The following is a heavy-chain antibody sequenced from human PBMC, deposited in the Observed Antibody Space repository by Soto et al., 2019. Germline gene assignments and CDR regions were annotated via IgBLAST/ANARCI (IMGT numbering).Heavy chain of an antibody. D-gene: IGHD5-12*01. CDR1: SGSISSTIYS. CDR2: IFYSGGT. V-gene: IGHV4-39*01. CDR3: AARVEMATLGYYYYYGMDV. Sequence: SETLSLTCTVSSGSISSTIYSWDWIRQPPGKGLEWIGSIFYSGGTYYNPSLKSRVTISVDTSKNQFSLKLSSVTAADTAVYYCAARVEMATLGYYYYYGMDVWGQGTTVTVSS. J-gene: IGHJ6*02.